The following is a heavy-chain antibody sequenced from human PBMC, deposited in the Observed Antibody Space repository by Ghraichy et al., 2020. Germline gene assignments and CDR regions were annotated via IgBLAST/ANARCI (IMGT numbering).Heavy chain of an antibody. V-gene: IGHV4-34*01. Sequence: SETLSLTCAVYGGSFGGYYWSWIGRPQGKGLEWIGEINHSGSTNYNPSLKSRVTISVDTSKNQFSLKLSSVTAADTAVYYCARVPNYRYSGSYYEGRGSVFDYWGQGTLVTVSS. CDR1: GGSFGGYY. CDR2: INHSGST. D-gene: IGHD1-26*01. CDR3: ARVPNYRYSGSYYEGRGSVFDY. J-gene: IGHJ4*02.